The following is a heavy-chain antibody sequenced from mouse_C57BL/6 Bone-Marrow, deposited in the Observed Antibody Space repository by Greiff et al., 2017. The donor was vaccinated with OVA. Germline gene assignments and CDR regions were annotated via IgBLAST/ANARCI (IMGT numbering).Heavy chain of an antibody. V-gene: IGHV14-4*01. Sequence: EVKLVESGAELVRPGASVKLSCTASGFNIKDDYMHWVKQRPEQGLEWIGWIDPENGDTEYASKFQGKATITADTSSNTAYLQLSSLTSEDTAVYYWTSYYYGSSPCAMDYWGQGTSVTVSS. CDR1: GFNIKDDY. CDR3: TSYYYGSSPCAMDY. D-gene: IGHD1-1*01. CDR2: IDPENGDT. J-gene: IGHJ4*01.